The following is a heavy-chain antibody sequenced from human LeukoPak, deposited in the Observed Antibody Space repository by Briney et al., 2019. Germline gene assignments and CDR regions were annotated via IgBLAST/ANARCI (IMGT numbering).Heavy chain of an antibody. V-gene: IGHV4-39*01. Sequence: SETLSLTCTVSGGSISSSSYYWGWIRQPPGKGLEWIGSIYYSWYPNYHPPLQSRVTLAVEPSKNHFSLKLSSLTAPDTAVYYRARQVITWGVGIFDYWGQGTLVADCS. CDR1: GGSISSSSYY. CDR2: IYYSWYP. J-gene: IGHJ4*02. D-gene: IGHD3-10*01. CDR3: ARQVITWGVGIFDY.